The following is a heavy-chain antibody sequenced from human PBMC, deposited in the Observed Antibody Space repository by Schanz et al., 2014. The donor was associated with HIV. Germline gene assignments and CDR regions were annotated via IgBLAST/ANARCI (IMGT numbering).Heavy chain of an antibody. Sequence: QVQLVESGGGVVQPGRSLRLSCAASGFTFSTYAMHWVRQAPGKGLEWMAVISFDGSNKYYADSVKGQFTISRDNSKNTLYLQMNSLRAEDTAVYYCARDCLSGCPADYWGQGTLVTVSS. D-gene: IGHD5-12*01. CDR3: ARDCLSGCPADY. V-gene: IGHV3-30-3*01. CDR1: GFTFSTYA. J-gene: IGHJ4*02. CDR2: ISFDGSNK.